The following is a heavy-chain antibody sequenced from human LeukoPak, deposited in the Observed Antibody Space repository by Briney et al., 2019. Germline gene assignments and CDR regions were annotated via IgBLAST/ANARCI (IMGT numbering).Heavy chain of an antibody. CDR2: IYYSGST. Sequence: SETLSLTCTVSGGSISSSSYYWGWIRQPPGKGLEWIGSIYYSGSTYYNPSLKSRVTISVDTSKNQFSLKLSSVTAADTAVYYCARHVVRTPLRLGELSLTWFDPWGQGTLVTVSS. CDR1: GGSISSSSYY. J-gene: IGHJ5*02. D-gene: IGHD3-16*02. CDR3: ARHVVRTPLRLGELSLTWFDP. V-gene: IGHV4-39*01.